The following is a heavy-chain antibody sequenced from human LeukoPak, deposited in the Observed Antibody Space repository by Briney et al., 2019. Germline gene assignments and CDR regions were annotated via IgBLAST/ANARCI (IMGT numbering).Heavy chain of an antibody. CDR1: GFTFSSYW. Sequence: GGSLRLSCAASGFTFSSYWMNWVRQAPGKGLEWVSSIGHSSSYIYYADSVKGRFTISRDNAKNSLYLQMNSLRAEDTAVYYCARDGGFDYWGQGTLVTVSS. J-gene: IGHJ4*02. V-gene: IGHV3-21*01. D-gene: IGHD3-16*01. CDR3: ARDGGFDY. CDR2: IGHSSSYI.